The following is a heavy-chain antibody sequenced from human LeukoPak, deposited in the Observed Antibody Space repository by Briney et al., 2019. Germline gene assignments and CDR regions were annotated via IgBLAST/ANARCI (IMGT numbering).Heavy chain of an antibody. V-gene: IGHV3-20*04. Sequence: PGGSLRLSCAASGFTFDDYGMSWVRQAPGKGLEWVSGINWNGGSTGYADSVKGRFTISRDNAKNSLYLQMNSLRAEDTALYYCARPNGYSSPGHAFDIWGQGIMVTVSS. CDR3: ARPNGYSSPGHAFDI. CDR1: GFTFDDYG. D-gene: IGHD6-13*01. CDR2: INWNGGST. J-gene: IGHJ3*02.